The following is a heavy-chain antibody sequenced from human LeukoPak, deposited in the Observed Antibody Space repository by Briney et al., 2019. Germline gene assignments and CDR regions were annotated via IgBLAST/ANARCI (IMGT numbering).Heavy chain of an antibody. CDR2: ISSSSGTI. V-gene: IGHV3-48*02. J-gene: IGHJ4*02. CDR3: ARASFQRWLQLGGD. Sequence: GGSLRLSCAASGFTFSTYSMNWVRQAPGKGLEWVSYISSSSGTIYYADSVKGRFTISRDNAKNSPYLQMNSLRDEDTAVYYCARASFQRWLQLGGDWGQGTLVTVSS. D-gene: IGHD5-24*01. CDR1: GFTFSTYS.